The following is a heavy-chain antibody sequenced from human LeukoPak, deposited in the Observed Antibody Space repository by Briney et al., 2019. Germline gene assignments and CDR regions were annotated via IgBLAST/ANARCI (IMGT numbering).Heavy chain of an antibody. CDR1: GFTFSDYY. J-gene: IGHJ4*02. Sequence: GGSLRLSCAASGFTFSDYYMSWIRQAPGKGLEWVSYISGSGSYTNYADYVKGRFTISRDNAKNSLHLQMNSLRAEDTAVYYCARRSIATAGTIIDSWGQGTLVIVSS. CDR3: ARRSIATAGTIIDS. V-gene: IGHV3-11*06. CDR2: ISGSGSYT. D-gene: IGHD6-13*01.